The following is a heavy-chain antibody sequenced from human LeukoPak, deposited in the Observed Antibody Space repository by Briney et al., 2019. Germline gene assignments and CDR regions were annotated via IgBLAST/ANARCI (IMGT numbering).Heavy chain of an antibody. Sequence: GGSLRLSCAASGFTFSSYAMSWVRQAPGKGLEWVSAISGSGGSTYYADSVKGRFTISRDNSKNTLYLQMNSLRAEDTAVYYCAKEGEYSFRRDTPLDYWGQGTLVTVSS. CDR1: GFTFSSYA. J-gene: IGHJ4*02. CDR2: ISGSGGST. CDR3: AKEGEYSFRRDTPLDY. V-gene: IGHV3-23*01. D-gene: IGHD5-18*01.